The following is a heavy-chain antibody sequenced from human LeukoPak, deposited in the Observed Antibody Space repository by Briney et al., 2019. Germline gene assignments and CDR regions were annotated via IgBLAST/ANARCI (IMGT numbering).Heavy chain of an antibody. Sequence: ASVKVSWKASGYTFTGYYMHWVRQAPGQGLEWMGWINPNSGGTNYAQKFQGRVTMTRDTSISTAYMELSRLRSDDTAVYYCARSDRPPFSGSYYYWGQGTLVTVSS. CDR2: INPNSGGT. CDR1: GYTFTGYY. J-gene: IGHJ4*02. CDR3: ARSDRPPFSGSYYY. D-gene: IGHD1-26*01. V-gene: IGHV1-2*02.